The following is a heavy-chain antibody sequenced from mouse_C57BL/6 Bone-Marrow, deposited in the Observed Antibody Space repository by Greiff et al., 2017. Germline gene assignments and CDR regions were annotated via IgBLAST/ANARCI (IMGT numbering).Heavy chain of an antibody. CDR1: GYTFTSYW. Sequence: QVQLQQPGAELVKPGASVKLPCKASGYTFTSYWMQWVKQRPGQGLEWIGEIDPSDSYTNYNQKFKGKATLTVDTSSSTAYMQLSSLTSEDSAVYYCASYYYGSSYGYFDVWGTGTTVTVSS. V-gene: IGHV1-50*01. J-gene: IGHJ1*03. CDR2: IDPSDSYT. D-gene: IGHD1-1*01. CDR3: ASYYYGSSYGYFDV.